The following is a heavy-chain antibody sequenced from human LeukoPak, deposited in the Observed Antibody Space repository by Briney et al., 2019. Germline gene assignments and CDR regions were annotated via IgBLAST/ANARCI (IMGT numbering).Heavy chain of an antibody. Sequence: PGGSLRLSCAASGFTVSSNYMSWVRQAPGKGLEWVSVIYSGGSTYYADSVKGRFTISRDNSKNTLYLQMNSLRAEDTAVYYCARGSWSGSYRFDYWGQGTLVTVSS. V-gene: IGHV3-53*01. CDR1: GFTVSSNY. CDR3: ARGSWSGSYRFDY. CDR2: IYSGGST. J-gene: IGHJ4*02. D-gene: IGHD1-26*01.